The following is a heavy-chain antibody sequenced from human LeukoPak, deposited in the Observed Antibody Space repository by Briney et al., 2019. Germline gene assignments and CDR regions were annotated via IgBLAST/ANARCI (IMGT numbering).Heavy chain of an antibody. CDR2: INHAGIT. CDR1: GGSFNHYY. Sequence: PSETLSLTCAVYGGSFNHYYWSWIRQPPEKGLEWIGEINHAGITTYNPSLTSRLTMSVDASKNQFSLSLTSVTAADTAVYYCARGGRDGRSDFEFWGQGNLVTVSS. V-gene: IGHV4-34*01. CDR3: ARGGRDGRSDFEF. D-gene: IGHD5-24*01. J-gene: IGHJ4*02.